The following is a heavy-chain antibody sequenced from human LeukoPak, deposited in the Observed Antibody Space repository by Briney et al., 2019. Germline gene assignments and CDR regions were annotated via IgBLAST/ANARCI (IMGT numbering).Heavy chain of an antibody. CDR2: IRSKANTYAA. V-gene: IGHV3-73*01. CDR3: MARGDSYGLFDY. CDR1: GFTFSDSA. D-gene: IGHD5-18*01. J-gene: IGHJ4*01. Sequence: GGSLRLSCAASGFTFSDSAMRWVRQASGTGLEWVARIRSKANTYAASYAASVKGRFTISRDDSKNTASLQMNSLKTEDTAVYYCMARGDSYGLFDYWGHGTLVTVSS.